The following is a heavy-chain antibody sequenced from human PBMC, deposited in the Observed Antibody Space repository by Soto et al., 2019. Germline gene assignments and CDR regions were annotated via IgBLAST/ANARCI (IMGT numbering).Heavy chain of an antibody. V-gene: IGHV1-18*01. J-gene: IGHJ6*03. D-gene: IGHD6-6*01. CDR2: ISAYNGNT. CDR3: ARGGSSSPHNWGYYMDV. CDR1: GYTFTSYG. Sequence: RASVKVSCKASGYTFTSYGISWVRQAPGQGLEWMGWISAYNGNTNYAQKLQGRVTMTTDTSTSTAYMELRSLRSDDTAVYYCARGGSSSPHNWGYYMDVWGKGTTVTVAS.